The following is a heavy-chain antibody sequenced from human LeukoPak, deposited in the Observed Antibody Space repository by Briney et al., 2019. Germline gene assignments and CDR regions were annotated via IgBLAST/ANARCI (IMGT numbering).Heavy chain of an antibody. CDR1: GGSISTYY. CDR2: IYYSGTT. Sequence: PSETLSLTCTVSGGSISTYYWNWIRQPPGKGLEWIGYIYYSGTTNYNPSLKSRVTISVDTSKNQFSLKLSSVTAADTAVYYCASHIMITFGGVIVTYFDYWGQGTLVTVSS. J-gene: IGHJ4*02. V-gene: IGHV4-59*12. D-gene: IGHD3-16*02. CDR3: ASHIMITFGGVIVTYFDY.